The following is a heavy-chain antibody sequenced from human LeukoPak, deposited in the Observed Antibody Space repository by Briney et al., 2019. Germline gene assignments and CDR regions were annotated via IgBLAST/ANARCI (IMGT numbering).Heavy chain of an antibody. D-gene: IGHD2-2*01. Sequence: GGSLRVSCAASGFTFSSYAMSWVRQAPGKGLEWVSAISGSGGSTYYADSVKGRFTISRDNSKNTLYLQMNSLRAEDTAVYYCAKGYCSSISCLRTAYFDYWGQGTLVTVSS. CDR2: ISGSGGST. J-gene: IGHJ4*02. CDR3: AKGYCSSISCLRTAYFDY. V-gene: IGHV3-23*01. CDR1: GFTFSSYA.